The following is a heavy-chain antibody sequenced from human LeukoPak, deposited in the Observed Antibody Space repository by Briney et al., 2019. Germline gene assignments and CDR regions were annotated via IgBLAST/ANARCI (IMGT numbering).Heavy chain of an antibody. CDR2: IHHSGST. J-gene: IGHJ5*02. Sequence: SETLSLTCAVSGASVNSGGYSWSWIRQPPGKGLEWIGSIHHSGSTNYNPSLKSRVTISVDRSKNQFSLSLSSVTAADTAVYYCARLKRAWFDPWGQGTLVTVSS. CDR3: ARLKRAWFDP. D-gene: IGHD5-24*01. V-gene: IGHV4-30-2*01. CDR1: GASVNSGGYS.